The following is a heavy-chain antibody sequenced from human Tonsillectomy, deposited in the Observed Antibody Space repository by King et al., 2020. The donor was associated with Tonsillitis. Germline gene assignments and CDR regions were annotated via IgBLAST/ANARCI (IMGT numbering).Heavy chain of an antibody. Sequence: VQLVESGGDLVQPGGSLRVSCAASGFTFTKYAMSWVRQAPGKGLEWVSVIGGGGGGTNYADSVKGRFTISRDNSKNTLYLQMIRLRAEDTSVYYCAKSYFNSSGYYLGDDALDIWGQGTMVTVSS. V-gene: IGHV3-23*04. CDR1: GFTFTKYA. J-gene: IGHJ3*02. CDR3: AKSYFNSSGYYLGDDALDI. D-gene: IGHD3-22*01. CDR2: IGGGGGGT.